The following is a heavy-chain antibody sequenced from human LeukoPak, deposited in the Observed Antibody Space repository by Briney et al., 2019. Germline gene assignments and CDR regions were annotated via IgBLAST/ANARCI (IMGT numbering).Heavy chain of an antibody. D-gene: IGHD3-22*01. CDR2: MNPNSGNT. CDR1: GYTFTSYD. J-gene: IGHJ3*02. Sequence: ASVKVSCKASGYTFTSYDINWVRQATGQGLEWMGWMNPNSGNTGYAQKFQGRVTMTRNTSISTAYMELSSLRSEDTAVYYCASSLVVVDAFDIWGQGTMVTVSS. V-gene: IGHV1-8*01. CDR3: ASSLVVVDAFDI.